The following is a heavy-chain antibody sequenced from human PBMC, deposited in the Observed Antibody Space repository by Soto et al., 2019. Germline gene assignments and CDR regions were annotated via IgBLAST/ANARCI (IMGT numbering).Heavy chain of an antibody. CDR1: GHPLSQLS. CDR3: TTTGNDYGDFDS. D-gene: IGHD4-17*01. Sequence: QVQLVQSGAEVKKPGASVKVSSKVSGHPLSQLSMHWVRQAPGKGVEWMGGFDPEDGETIYAQKFQGRVTMTEDTSTDTAYMELRSLISEDTAVYYCTTTGNDYGDFDSWGQGTLVTVSS. V-gene: IGHV1-24*01. J-gene: IGHJ4*02. CDR2: FDPEDGET.